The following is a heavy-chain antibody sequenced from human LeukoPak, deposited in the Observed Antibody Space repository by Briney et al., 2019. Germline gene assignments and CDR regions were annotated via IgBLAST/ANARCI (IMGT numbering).Heavy chain of an antibody. Sequence: GGSLRLSCAASGFTFSSYVMSWVRQAPGKGLEWVSGISGSGGSTYYADSVKGRFTISRDNSKNTLYLQMNSLRAEDTAVYYCAKDRNYDTTKSRAFDIWGQGTMVTVSS. V-gene: IGHV3-23*01. CDR3: AKDRNYDTTKSRAFDI. D-gene: IGHD3-22*01. J-gene: IGHJ3*02. CDR1: GFTFSSYV. CDR2: ISGSGGST.